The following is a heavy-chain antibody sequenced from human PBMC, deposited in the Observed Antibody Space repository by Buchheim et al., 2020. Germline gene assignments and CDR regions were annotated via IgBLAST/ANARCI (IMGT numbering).Heavy chain of an antibody. Sequence: EVQLVESGGGLVQPGGSLRLSCAASGFTFSSYWMHWVRQAPGKGLVWVSRINSDGSSTSYADSVKGRFLISRDNSRNTIFLQMNSLRTEDTAVYYCARDTSVSANYYFDYWGQGTL. CDR3: ARDTSVSANYYFDY. D-gene: IGHD5/OR15-5a*01. V-gene: IGHV3-74*01. CDR2: INSDGSST. J-gene: IGHJ4*02. CDR1: GFTFSSYW.